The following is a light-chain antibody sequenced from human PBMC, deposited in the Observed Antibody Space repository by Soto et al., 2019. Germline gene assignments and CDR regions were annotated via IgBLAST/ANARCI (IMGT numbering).Light chain of an antibody. CDR1: QSVSITY. V-gene: IGKV3-20*01. CDR3: QQYGSSPLIT. Sequence: SALTQSPGTLPKTPGERATLSCRASQSVSITYLAWYQQKPGQAPRLLIYGASTRANGIPVRFSGSGSGTDFTLTISRLEPEDFAVYYCQQYGSSPLITFGQGTRLEIK. J-gene: IGKJ5*01. CDR2: GAS.